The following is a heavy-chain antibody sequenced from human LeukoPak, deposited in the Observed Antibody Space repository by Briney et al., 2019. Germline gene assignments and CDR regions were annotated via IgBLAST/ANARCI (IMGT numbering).Heavy chain of an antibody. V-gene: IGHV1-2*02. D-gene: IGHD1-14*01. CDR3: ARAPAPIKYNLDY. CDR2: INPNTGGT. Sequence: ASVKVSCKASGYTFTGYSVHWVRQTPGQGLEWMGWINPNTGGTNYAQKFQGRVTMTWDTSISTAYMELSSLRSDDTAVYYCARAPAPIKYNLDYWGQGILVTVSS. CDR1: GYTFTGYS. J-gene: IGHJ4*02.